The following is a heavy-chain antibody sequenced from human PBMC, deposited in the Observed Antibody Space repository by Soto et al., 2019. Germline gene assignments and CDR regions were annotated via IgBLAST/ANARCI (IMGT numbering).Heavy chain of an antibody. CDR2: ISYDGSNK. Sequence: PGGSLRLSCAASGFTFSSYAMHWVRQAPGKGLEWVAVISYDGSNKYYADSVKGRFTISRDNSKNTLYLQMNSLRAEDTAVYYCARDLNWGRGYWGQGTLVTVSS. V-gene: IGHV3-30-3*01. D-gene: IGHD3-16*01. CDR1: GFTFSSYA. J-gene: IGHJ4*02. CDR3: ARDLNWGRGY.